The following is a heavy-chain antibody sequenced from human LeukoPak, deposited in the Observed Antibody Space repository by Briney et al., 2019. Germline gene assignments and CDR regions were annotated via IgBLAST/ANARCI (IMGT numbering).Heavy chain of an antibody. CDR3: ARGSVVAANHDAFDI. J-gene: IGHJ3*02. CDR1: GYTFTSYG. CDR2: ISAYNGNT. V-gene: IGHV1-18*01. D-gene: IGHD2-15*01. Sequence: ASVKVSCKASGYTFTSYGISWVRQAPGQGLEWMGWISAYNGNTSYAQKLQGRVTMTTDTSTSTAYMELRSLRSDDTAVYYCARGSVVAANHDAFDIWGQGTMVTVSS.